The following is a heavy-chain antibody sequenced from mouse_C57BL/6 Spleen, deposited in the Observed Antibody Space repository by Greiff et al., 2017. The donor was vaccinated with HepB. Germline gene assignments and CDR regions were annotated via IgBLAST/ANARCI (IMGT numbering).Heavy chain of an antibody. CDR3: ARPAYYSNFEGFAY. V-gene: IGHV5-17*01. CDR2: ISSGSSTI. J-gene: IGHJ3*01. CDR1: GFTFSDYG. Sequence: EVKVVESGGGLVKPGGSLKLSCAASGFTFSDYGMHWVRQAPEKGLEWVAYISSGSSTIYYADTVKGRFTISRDNAKNTLFLQMTSLRSEDMAMYYCARPAYYSNFEGFAYWGQGTLVTVSA. D-gene: IGHD2-5*01.